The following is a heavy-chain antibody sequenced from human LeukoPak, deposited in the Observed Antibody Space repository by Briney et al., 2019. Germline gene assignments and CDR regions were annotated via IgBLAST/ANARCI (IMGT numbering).Heavy chain of an antibody. CDR2: ISSSSMII. J-gene: IGHJ4*02. CDR1: GFTFSSYS. D-gene: IGHD2-15*01. Sequence: AGSLLLSCAASGFTFSSYSMNWVRQAPGKGLEWVSYISSSSMIIYYADSLKGRFTISRDNAKNSLYLQMNSLGDEDTAVYYCARGYCSGGSCYFDFWGQGTLVTVSS. V-gene: IGHV3-48*02. CDR3: ARGYCSGGSCYFDF.